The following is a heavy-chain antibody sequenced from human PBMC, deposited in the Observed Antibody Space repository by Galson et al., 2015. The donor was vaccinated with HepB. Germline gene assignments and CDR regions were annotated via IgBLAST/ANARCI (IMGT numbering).Heavy chain of an antibody. CDR3: AKGHFSATNVYYYYGMDV. J-gene: IGHJ6*02. D-gene: IGHD3-3*02. CDR1: GFTFSSYG. Sequence: SLRLSCAASGFTFSSYGMHWVRQAPGKGLEWVAVISYDGSNKYYADSVKGRFTISRDNSKNTLYLQMNSLRAEDTAVYYCAKGHFSATNVYYYYGMDVWGQGTTVTVSS. V-gene: IGHV3-30*18. CDR2: ISYDGSNK.